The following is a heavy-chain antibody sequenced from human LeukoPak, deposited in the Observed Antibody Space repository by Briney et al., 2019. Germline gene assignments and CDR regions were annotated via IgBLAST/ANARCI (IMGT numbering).Heavy chain of an antibody. CDR1: GGSISSSSYY. J-gene: IGHJ6*03. D-gene: IGHD3-3*01. CDR2: IYYSGST. CDR3: ARECPMYDFWSGYSLYYYYYYIDV. V-gene: IGHV4-39*07. Sequence: PPETLSLTCTVSGGSISSSSYYWGWMRQPPGKELEWIGSIYYSGSTYCNPSLKSRVTISVDTSKNQFSLKLSSVTAADTAVYYRARECPMYDFWSGYSLYYYYYYIDVWGKGTTVTVSS.